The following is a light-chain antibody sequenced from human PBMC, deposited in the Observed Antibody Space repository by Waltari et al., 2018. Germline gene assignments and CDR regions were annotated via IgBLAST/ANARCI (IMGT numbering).Light chain of an antibody. CDR2: EVN. V-gene: IGLV2-8*01. J-gene: IGLJ1*01. CDR1: SSDVGGYNY. Sequence: QSALTQPPSASGSPGQSVTISCTGTSSDVGGYNYVSWYQQHPGKAPKSMIYEVNKRPSGVPDRFSGSKAGNTASLTVSGLQAEEEADYYCSSYAGSSTPLYVFGTGTKVTVL. CDR3: SSYAGSSTPLYV.